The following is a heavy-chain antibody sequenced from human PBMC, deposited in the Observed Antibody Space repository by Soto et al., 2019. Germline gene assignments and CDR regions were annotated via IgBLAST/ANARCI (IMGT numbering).Heavy chain of an antibody. CDR2: IKSKTDGGTT. CDR3: TTGIQLSELGDY. V-gene: IGHV3-15*07. D-gene: IGHD5-18*01. CDR1: GFTFSNAW. Sequence: EVQLVESGGGLVKPGGSLRPSCAASGFTFSNAWMNWVRQAPGKGLEWVGRIKSKTDGGTTDYAAPVKGRFTISRDDSKNTLYLQMNSLKTEDTAVYYCTTGIQLSELGDYWGQGTLVTVSS. J-gene: IGHJ4*02.